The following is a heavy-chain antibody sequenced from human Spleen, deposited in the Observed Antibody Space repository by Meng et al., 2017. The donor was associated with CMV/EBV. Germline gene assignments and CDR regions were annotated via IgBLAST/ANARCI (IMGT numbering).Heavy chain of an antibody. CDR1: GDSISASTYY. J-gene: IGHJ4*02. Sequence: QLQLQVPGPELVKPSQTRSLTCTVSGDSISASTYYWTWIRQPPGKGLEWIGYIHNDGTVYYNPTLASRVTISLDMSKNHFSLSLNSVTAADTATYYCARDSSGGYASFDHWGQGTLVTVSS. D-gene: IGHD6-25*01. CDR2: IHNDGTV. V-gene: IGHV4-30-4*01. CDR3: ARDSSGGYASFDH.